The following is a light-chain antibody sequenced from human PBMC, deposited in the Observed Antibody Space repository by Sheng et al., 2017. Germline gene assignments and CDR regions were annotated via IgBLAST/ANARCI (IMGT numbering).Light chain of an antibody. V-gene: IGLV3-1*01. J-gene: IGLJ2*01. CDR2: KDT. CDR1: KLGXKY. Sequence: SYEVTQPPSVSVSPGQTASITCSGDKLGXKYACWYQQKPGQSPVLVIYKDTKRPSGIPERFSGSNSGNTATLTISGTQAMDEADYYCQAWDSSTVVFGGGTKLTVL. CDR3: QAWDSSTVV.